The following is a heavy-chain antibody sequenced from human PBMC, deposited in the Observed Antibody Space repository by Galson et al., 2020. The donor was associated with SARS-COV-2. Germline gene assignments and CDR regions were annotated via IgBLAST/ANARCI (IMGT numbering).Heavy chain of an antibody. D-gene: IGHD2-21*01. CDR1: GGSFSGYY. J-gene: IGHJ6*02. Sequence: SETLSLTCAVYGGSFSGYYWSWIRQPPGKGLEWIGEINHSGSTNYNPSLKSRVTISVDTSKNQFSLKLSSVTAADTAVYYCARAPYSWYRGPRTYGRDVWGQGTPVTVSS. CDR3: ARAPYSWYRGPRTYGRDV. V-gene: IGHV4-34*01. CDR2: INHSGST.